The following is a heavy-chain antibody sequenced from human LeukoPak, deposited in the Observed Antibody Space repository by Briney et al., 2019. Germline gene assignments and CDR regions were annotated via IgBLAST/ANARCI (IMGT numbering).Heavy chain of an antibody. Sequence: GGSLRLSCEASGFSFSNHWMSWVRQAPGEGLEWVANINEDGSEKTYVDSVKGRFTISRDYAKKSVYLQMNSLTAEDTAMYYCARGVGWFDPWGQGTLVTVSS. V-gene: IGHV3-7*04. CDR1: GFSFSNHW. J-gene: IGHJ5*02. D-gene: IGHD2-2*01. CDR2: INEDGSEK. CDR3: ARGVGWFDP.